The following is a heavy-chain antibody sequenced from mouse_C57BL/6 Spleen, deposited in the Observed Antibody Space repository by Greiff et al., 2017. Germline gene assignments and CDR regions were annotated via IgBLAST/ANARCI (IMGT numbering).Heavy chain of an antibody. V-gene: IGHV1-18*01. D-gene: IGHD1-1*01. J-gene: IGHJ2*01. Sequence: EVQLQQSGPELVKPGASVKIPCKASGYTFTDYNMDWVKQSHGKSLEWIGDINPNNGGTIYNQKFKGKATLTVDKSSSTAYMELRSLTSEDTAVYYCARSILGDTTVEDYYFDYWGQGTTLTVSS. CDR1: GYTFTDYN. CDR3: ARSILGDTTVEDYYFDY. CDR2: INPNNGGT.